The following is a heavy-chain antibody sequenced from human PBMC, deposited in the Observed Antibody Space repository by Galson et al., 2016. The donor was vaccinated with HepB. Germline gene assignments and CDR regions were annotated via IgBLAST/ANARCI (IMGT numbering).Heavy chain of an antibody. J-gene: IGHJ6*02. CDR1: GFTFSTYW. CDR3: AGAPDCGGGCCNSRHYYGMHV. D-gene: IGHD2-21*01. Sequence: SLRLSCAASGFTFSTYWLHLVRQAPGEGLVWVARINPDGSSTTYADSVKGRFTISRDNARNTLYLQMTSLRAGDTAVYYCAGAPDCGGGCCNSRHYYGMHVWGQGTTVTVSS. V-gene: IGHV3-74*01. CDR2: INPDGSST.